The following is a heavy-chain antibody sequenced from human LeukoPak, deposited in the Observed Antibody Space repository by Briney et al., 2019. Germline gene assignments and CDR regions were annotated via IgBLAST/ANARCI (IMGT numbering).Heavy chain of an antibody. J-gene: IGHJ4*02. V-gene: IGHV3-74*01. D-gene: IGHD6-19*01. CDR2: VNPQGTGT. CDR3: ARARWSSTGWFFGY. Sequence: GGSLTLSCAPSGLTFSSYWMHWVRQPPGKGLVWVSRVNPQGTGTIYTDSVKGRFAISRDNAKDALHLQMDNLRAEDTAVYYCARARWSSTGWFFGYWGGGSLVTVSS. CDR1: GLTFSSYW.